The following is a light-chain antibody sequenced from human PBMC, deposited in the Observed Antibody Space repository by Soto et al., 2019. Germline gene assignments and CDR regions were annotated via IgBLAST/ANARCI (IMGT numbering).Light chain of an antibody. CDR1: QSVFSS. J-gene: IGKJ4*02. Sequence: EIVMTQSPATLSVSPVERVTLSCRASQSVFSSLAWYQQKPGQAPRLLIYGAATRATGIPARFSGSGSGTDFTLTISSLQSEDVAVYFCQQYPTWPAFGRGTRVEIK. CDR3: QQYPTWPA. V-gene: IGKV3-15*01. CDR2: GAA.